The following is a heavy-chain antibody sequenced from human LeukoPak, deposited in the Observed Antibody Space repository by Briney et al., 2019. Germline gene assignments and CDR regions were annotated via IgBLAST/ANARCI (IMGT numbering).Heavy chain of an antibody. CDR1: GGSISNYY. CDR2: IYYSGST. V-gene: IGHV4-59*08. CDR3: ARKLGIAAAGTAYFDY. J-gene: IGHJ4*02. D-gene: IGHD6-13*01. Sequence: SETLSLTCTVSGGSISNYYWSWIRQPPGKGLEWIGYIYYSGSTNYNPSLRSRVTISVDTSKNQFSLKLSFVTAADTAVFYCARKLGIAAAGTAYFDYWGQGTLVTVSS.